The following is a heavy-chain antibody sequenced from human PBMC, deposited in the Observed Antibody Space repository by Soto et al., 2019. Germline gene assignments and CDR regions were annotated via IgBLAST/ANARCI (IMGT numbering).Heavy chain of an antibody. V-gene: IGHV4-31*03. CDR2: IYYSGST. CDR3: ARVRGDYSPFDY. J-gene: IGHJ4*02. Sequence: SETLSLTCTVSGGSISSGGYYWSWIRQHPGKGLEWIGYIYYSGSTYYNPSLKSRVTISVDRSKNQFSLKLSSVTAADTAVYYCARVRGDYSPFDYWGQGTLVTVSS. CDR1: GGSISSGGYY. D-gene: IGHD4-17*01.